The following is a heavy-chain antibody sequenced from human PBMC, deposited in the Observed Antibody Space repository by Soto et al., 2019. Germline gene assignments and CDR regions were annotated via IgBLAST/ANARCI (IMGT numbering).Heavy chain of an antibody. CDR2: INLGGSS. J-gene: IGHJ4*02. CDR3: SSSRRPRVFDY. CDR1: GGSFSGYS. Sequence: SETLSLTCAVYGGSFSGYSWSWIRQPPGKGLEWIGEINLGGSSNYNPSLKSRVTISADTSKNQFSLKLSSVTAADTAVYYCSSSRRPRVFDYWGQGTLVTVSS. V-gene: IGHV4-34*01.